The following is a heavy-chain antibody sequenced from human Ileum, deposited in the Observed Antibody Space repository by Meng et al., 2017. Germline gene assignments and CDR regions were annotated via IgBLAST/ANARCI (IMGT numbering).Heavy chain of an antibody. D-gene: IGHD6-19*01. V-gene: IGHV1-2*02. CDR3: ARDLAGLGGY. J-gene: IGHJ4*02. CDR1: GNTFRNYF. Sequence: QLGQSVAAASTPGASVTVSCNTFGNTFRNYFRYWVRQAPGQGLEWMGWSDPRTGDTRYTQRLQGRVTMTRDTSISTVYMEVTNLRDDDTAVYYCARDLAGLGGYWGQGTLVTVSS. CDR2: SDPRTGDT.